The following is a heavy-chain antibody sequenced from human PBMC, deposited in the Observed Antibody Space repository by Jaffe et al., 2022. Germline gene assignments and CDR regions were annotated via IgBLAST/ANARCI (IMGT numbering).Heavy chain of an antibody. CDR3: ARDPPGLAAADRWGDTPGKDVDY. D-gene: IGHD6-13*01. V-gene: IGHV1-2*06. J-gene: IGHJ4*02. CDR1: GYTFTGYY. Sequence: QVQLVQSGAEVKKPGASVKVSCKASGYTFTGYYMHWVRQAPGQGLEWMGRINPNSGGTNYAQKFQGRVTMTRDTSISTAYMELSRLRSDDTAVYYCARDPPGLAAADRWGDTPGKDVDYWGQGTLVTVSS. CDR2: INPNSGGT.